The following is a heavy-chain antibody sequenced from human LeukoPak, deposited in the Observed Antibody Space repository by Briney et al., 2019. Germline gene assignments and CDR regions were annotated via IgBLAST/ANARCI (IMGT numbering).Heavy chain of an antibody. D-gene: IGHD6-19*01. V-gene: IGHV3-30*18. Sequence: GGSLRLSCVGSGFTFSSYGMHWVRQAPGKGLEWVAVISYDGSNKYYADSVKGRFTISRDNSKNTLYLQMNSLRAEDTAVYYCAKDQKGGSSGWSFDYWGQGTLVTVSS. CDR2: ISYDGSNK. CDR3: AKDQKGGSSGWSFDY. CDR1: GFTFSSYG. J-gene: IGHJ4*02.